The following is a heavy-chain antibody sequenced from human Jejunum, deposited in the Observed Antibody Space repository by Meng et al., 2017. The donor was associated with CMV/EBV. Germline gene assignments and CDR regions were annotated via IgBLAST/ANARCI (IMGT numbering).Heavy chain of an antibody. CDR3: ARDMARTWYGGSDL. D-gene: IGHD3-10*01. V-gene: IGHV1-2*02. CDR1: GYTFTGHY. J-gene: IGHJ5*02. Sequence: ASGYTFTGHYMPRVRQAAGQGLECMGWINANTGNTDYAQKFKGRVTMTRETSITTAYMDLSSLTSDDAAVYYCARDMARTWYGGSDLWGQGTLVTVSS. CDR2: INANTGNT.